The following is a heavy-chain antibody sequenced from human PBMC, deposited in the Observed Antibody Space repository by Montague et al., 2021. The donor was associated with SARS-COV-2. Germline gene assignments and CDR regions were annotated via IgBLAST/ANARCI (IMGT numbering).Heavy chain of an antibody. J-gene: IGHJ3*02. Sequence: SETLSLTCTVSGGSISNSSYYWGWHRQPPGKGLEWIGSIYYSGSTYYNPSLKSRVTISVDTSKNQFALKLSSVTAADTAVYYCARGSGWMGNAFDIWGQGTMVTVSS. CDR1: GGSISNSSYY. CDR3: ARGSGWMGNAFDI. CDR2: IYYSGST. D-gene: IGHD6-19*01. V-gene: IGHV4-39*06.